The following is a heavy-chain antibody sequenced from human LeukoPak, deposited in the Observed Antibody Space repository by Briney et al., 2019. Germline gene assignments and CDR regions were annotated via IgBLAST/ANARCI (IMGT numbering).Heavy chain of an antibody. CDR2: IRSDGSNK. J-gene: IGHJ4*02. CDR1: GFTFSSYG. V-gene: IGHV3-30*02. Sequence: GGSLRLSCAASGFTFSSYGMHWVRQAPGKGLEWVAFIRSDGSNKYYADSVRGRFTISRDNSKNTLYLQMNSLRAEDTAVYYCAKDTSTISVSGKCFDYWGQGTLVTVSS. D-gene: IGHD6-19*01. CDR3: AKDTSTISVSGKCFDY.